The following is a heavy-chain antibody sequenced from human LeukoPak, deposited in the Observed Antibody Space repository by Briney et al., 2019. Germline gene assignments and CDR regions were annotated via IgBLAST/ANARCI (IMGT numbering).Heavy chain of an antibody. Sequence: GGSLRFSCAASGFTFSSYSMNWVRQAPGKGLEWVSSISSSSYYMYYADSVRGGFTISSATARNALYLQMSSRSAETTAVYFCARAGLTTPSAFDIWGQGTMVTVSS. CDR2: ISSSSYYM. CDR1: GFTFSSYS. D-gene: IGHD4-11*01. CDR3: ARAGLTTPSAFDI. J-gene: IGHJ3*02. V-gene: IGHV3-21*01.